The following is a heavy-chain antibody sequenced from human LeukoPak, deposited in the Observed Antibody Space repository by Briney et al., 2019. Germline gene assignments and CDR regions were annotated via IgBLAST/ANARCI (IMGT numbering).Heavy chain of an antibody. CDR2: IYYSGST. CDR1: GGSISSYY. V-gene: IGHV4-59*01. J-gene: IGHJ3*02. D-gene: IGHD2-21*02. Sequence: SETLSLTCTVSGGSISSYYWSWIRQPPGKGLEWIGYIYYSGSTNYNPSLKSRVTISVDTSKNQFSLKLSSVTAADTAVYYCASTSLNIVVVTALAFGIWGQGTMVTVSS. CDR3: ASTSLNIVVVTALAFGI.